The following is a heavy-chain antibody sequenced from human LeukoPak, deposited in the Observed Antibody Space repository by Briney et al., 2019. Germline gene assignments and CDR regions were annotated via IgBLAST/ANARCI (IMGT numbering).Heavy chain of an antibody. Sequence: PGGSPRLSCAASGFTFSNYWIHWVRQAPGKGLAWVSRINPAGNYANYADSVKGRFTISRDNAKNTVYLQMNSLRAEDTALFYCVRDWDHYDFDSWGQGTLVTVSS. V-gene: IGHV3-74*01. D-gene: IGHD3-3*01. CDR1: GFTFSNYW. CDR2: INPAGNYA. J-gene: IGHJ5*01. CDR3: VRDWDHYDFDS.